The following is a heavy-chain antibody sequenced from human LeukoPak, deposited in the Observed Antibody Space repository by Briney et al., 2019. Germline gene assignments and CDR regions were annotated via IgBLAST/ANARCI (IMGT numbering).Heavy chain of an antibody. CDR2: MNPNSGNT. V-gene: IGHV1-8*01. CDR1: GYTFTSYD. Sequence: ASVKVSCKASGYTFTSYDINWVRQATGQGLEWMGWMNPNSGNTGYARKFQGRVTMTRNTSISTAYMELSSLRSEDTAVYYCARAYYGYPSHYYMDVWGKGTTVTVSS. CDR3: ARAYYGYPSHYYMDV. D-gene: IGHD3-10*01. J-gene: IGHJ6*03.